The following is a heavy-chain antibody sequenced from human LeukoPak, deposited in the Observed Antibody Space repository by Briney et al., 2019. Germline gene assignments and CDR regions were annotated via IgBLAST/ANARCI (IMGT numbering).Heavy chain of an antibody. Sequence: GGSLRLSCAASGFTFNNYAMYWVRQAPGKGLEYASGISSNGGSTYYAHSVKGRFTISRDNSKNTLYLQMGSLRGEDTAMYYCARATIAAAGNWFDPWGQGTLVTVSS. CDR1: GFTFNNYA. CDR2: ISSNGGST. D-gene: IGHD6-13*01. J-gene: IGHJ5*02. CDR3: ARATIAAAGNWFDP. V-gene: IGHV3-64*01.